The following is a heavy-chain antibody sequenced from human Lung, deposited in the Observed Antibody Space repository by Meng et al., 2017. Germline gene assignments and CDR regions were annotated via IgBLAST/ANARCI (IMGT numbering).Heavy chain of an antibody. J-gene: IGHJ2*01. Sequence: QVQRQEQGPGLVKPSQTLSLTCTVSGGSISSSNYYWSWIRQPPGKGLEWSGHIYNSGSTYYNPSLKSRITISVDTSKNQFYLKLSSVTAADTAVYYCARGQKGYFDLWGRGTLVTVSS. CDR1: GGSISSSNYY. V-gene: IGHV4-30-4*01. CDR2: IYNSGST. CDR3: ARGQKGYFDL.